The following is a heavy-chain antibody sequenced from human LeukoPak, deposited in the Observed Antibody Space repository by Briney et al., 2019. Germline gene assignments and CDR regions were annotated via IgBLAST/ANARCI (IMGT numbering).Heavy chain of an antibody. Sequence: ASVKVSCKASGYTFTSYYMHWVRQAPGQGLEWMGIINPSGGSTSYAQKFQGRVTMTRDTSTSTVYMELSSLRSEDTAVYYCARRTGTHNYYYYYYMDVWCKGTTVTVSS. CDR1: GYTFTSYY. CDR3: ARRTGTHNYYYYYYMDV. V-gene: IGHV1-46*01. CDR2: INPSGGST. D-gene: IGHD3-10*01. J-gene: IGHJ6*03.